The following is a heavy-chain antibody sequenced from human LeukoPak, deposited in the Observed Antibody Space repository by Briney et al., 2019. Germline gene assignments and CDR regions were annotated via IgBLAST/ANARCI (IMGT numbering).Heavy chain of an antibody. CDR2: IRYDGSNK. D-gene: IGHD3-22*01. Sequence: PGGSLRLSCAASGFTFSSYGMHWVRQAPGKGLEWVAFIRYDGSNKYYADSVKGRFTISRDNSKNTLYLQMNSLRAEDTAVYYCAKDRYYYDSSGEYYFDYWGQGTLVTVSS. CDR3: AKDRYYYDSSGEYYFDY. V-gene: IGHV3-30*02. J-gene: IGHJ4*02. CDR1: GFTFSSYG.